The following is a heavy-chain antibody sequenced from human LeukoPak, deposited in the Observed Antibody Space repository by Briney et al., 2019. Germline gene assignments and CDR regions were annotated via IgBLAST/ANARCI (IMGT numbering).Heavy chain of an antibody. V-gene: IGHV3-74*01. CDR1: GFTFSSYW. CDR3: AKDRGIGSSWYSGAFDI. D-gene: IGHD6-13*01. Sequence: QPGGSLRLSCAASGFTFSSYWMHWVRQAPGKGLVWVSRINSDETYTNYADSVKGRFTTSRDNAKNTLYLQMNSLRVEDTAVYYCAKDRGIGSSWYSGAFDIWGQGTMVTVSS. CDR2: INSDETYT. J-gene: IGHJ3*02.